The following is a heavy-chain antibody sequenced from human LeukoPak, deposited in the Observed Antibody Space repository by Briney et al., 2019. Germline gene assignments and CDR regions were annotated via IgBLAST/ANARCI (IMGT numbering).Heavy chain of an antibody. V-gene: IGHV4-34*01. CDR2: INHSGST. CDR1: GGSFSGYY. Sequence: PSETLSLTCAVYGGSFSGYYWSWIRQPPGKGLEWIGEINHSGSTNYNPSPKSRVTISVDTSKNQFSLKLSSVTAADTAVYYCARSDSSGYYYDYWGQGTLVTVSS. D-gene: IGHD3-22*01. J-gene: IGHJ4*02. CDR3: ARSDSSGYYYDY.